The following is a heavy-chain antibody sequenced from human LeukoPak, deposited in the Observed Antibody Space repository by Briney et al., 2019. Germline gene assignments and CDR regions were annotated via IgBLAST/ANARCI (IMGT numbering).Heavy chain of an antibody. D-gene: IGHD4-23*01. J-gene: IGHJ4*02. V-gene: IGHV3-15*01. Sequence: GGSLRLSCAASGFTSSNAWMSWVRQAPGKGLEWVGRIKSKTDGGTTDYAAPVKGRFTISRDDSKNTLYLQMNSLGAEDTAVYYCARDAYGANSADYWGQGTLVTVSS. CDR1: GFTSSNAW. CDR3: ARDAYGANSADY. CDR2: IKSKTDGGTT.